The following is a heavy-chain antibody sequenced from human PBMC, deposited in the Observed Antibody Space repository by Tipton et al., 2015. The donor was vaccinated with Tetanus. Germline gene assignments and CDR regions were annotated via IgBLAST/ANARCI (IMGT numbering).Heavy chain of an antibody. D-gene: IGHD4-17*01. CDR2: ISTTSNTI. J-gene: IGHJ4*02. CDR3: ASSTVTR. V-gene: IGHV3-48*01. Sequence: SLRLSCAASGFSFGGSAIHWVRQAPGKGLEWVSYISTTSNTIYYADSVRGRFTISRDNDKNLLYLQMSRLRREDTAVYYCASSTVTRWGPGTLVTVSS. CDR1: GFSFGGSA.